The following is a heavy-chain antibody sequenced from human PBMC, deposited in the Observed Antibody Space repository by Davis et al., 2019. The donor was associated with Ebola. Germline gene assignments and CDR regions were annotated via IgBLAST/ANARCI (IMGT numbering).Heavy chain of an antibody. CDR1: DYAISSGHY. Sequence: PSETLSLTCTVSDYAISSGHYWGWIRQAPGKGLEWIGNIFHTGGTYYNPSLKSRVTIAVDTSKNQVSLKLKSVTAADTAVYFCARLGGFSMIVPTFDYWGQGTLVTVSS. J-gene: IGHJ4*02. CDR3: ARLGGFSMIVPTFDY. D-gene: IGHD3-22*01. CDR2: IFHTGGT. V-gene: IGHV4-38-2*02.